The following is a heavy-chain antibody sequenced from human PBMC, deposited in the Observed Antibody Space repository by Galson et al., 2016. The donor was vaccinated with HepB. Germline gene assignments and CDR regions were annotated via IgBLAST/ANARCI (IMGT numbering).Heavy chain of an antibody. J-gene: IGHJ4*02. V-gene: IGHV4-4*02. CDR2: IYHNGLT. CDR1: GGSISDSTW. D-gene: IGHD3-22*01. CDR3: ATMYGSGGFYGFDY. Sequence: ETLSLTCAVSGGSISDSTWWSWVRPSPGQGLEWIGQIYHNGLTNYNPSLESRLTISVDKSKKHFSLRLSSVTAADSAVYYCATMYGSGGFYGFDYWGQGTLVTVSS.